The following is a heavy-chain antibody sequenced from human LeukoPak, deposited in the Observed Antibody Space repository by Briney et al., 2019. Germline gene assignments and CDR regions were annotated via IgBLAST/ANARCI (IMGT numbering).Heavy chain of an antibody. D-gene: IGHD6-13*01. J-gene: IGHJ4*02. CDR3: AKDYRAAAGTTIDY. CDR2: ISGDGGST. Sequence: PGGSLRLSCAASGFTFDDYAMHWVRQAPGKGLEWVSLISGDGGSTYYADSVEGRFTISRDNSKNSLYLQMNSLRTEDTALYYCAKDYRAAAGTTIDYWGQGTLVTVSS. CDR1: GFTFDDYA. V-gene: IGHV3-43*02.